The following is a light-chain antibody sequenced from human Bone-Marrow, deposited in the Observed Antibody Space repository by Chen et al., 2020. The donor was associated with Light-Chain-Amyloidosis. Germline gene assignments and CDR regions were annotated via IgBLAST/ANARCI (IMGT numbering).Light chain of an antibody. J-gene: IGLJ2*01. CDR2: KDK. Sequence: SYELTQPSSVSVSPGQTARINCAGDVLAKKYVRWFQKEPGQAPIVVMYKDKERPSVVLGRFSGSSSGTTVTSAITGAQSEDEADYSCYSVTNHDVGIFGGGTKLTVL. CDR1: VLAKKY. CDR3: YSVTNHDVGI. V-gene: IGLV3-27*01.